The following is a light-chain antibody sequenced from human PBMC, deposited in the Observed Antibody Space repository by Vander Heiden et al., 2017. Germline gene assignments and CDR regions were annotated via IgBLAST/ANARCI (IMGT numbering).Light chain of an antibody. Sequence: EIVLTQSPGTLSLSPGARATISSRASQSVSSSYLAWYQQKPGQAPRLLIYGASSRATGIPDRFSGSGSGTDFTLTISRLEPEDFAVYYCQQYGSSPRTFGGGTKVEIK. V-gene: IGKV3-20*01. CDR2: GAS. J-gene: IGKJ4*01. CDR3: QQYGSSPRT. CDR1: QSVSSSY.